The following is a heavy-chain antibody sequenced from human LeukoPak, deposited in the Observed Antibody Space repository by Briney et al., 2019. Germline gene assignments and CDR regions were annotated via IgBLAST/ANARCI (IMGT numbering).Heavy chain of an antibody. CDR3: ASQRGPDAFDI. CDR1: GFTFSSYG. V-gene: IGHV3-33*01. CDR2: IWYDGSNK. Sequence: GGSLRLSCAASGFTFSSYGMHWVRQAPGKGLEWVAVIWYDGSNKYYADSVKGRFTIPRDNSKNTLYLQMNSLRAEDTAVYYCASQRGPDAFDIWGQGTMVTVSS. D-gene: IGHD3/OR15-3a*01. J-gene: IGHJ3*02.